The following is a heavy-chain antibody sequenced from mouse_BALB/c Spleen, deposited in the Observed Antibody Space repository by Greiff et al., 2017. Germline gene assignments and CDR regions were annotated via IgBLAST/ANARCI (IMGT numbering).Heavy chain of an antibody. J-gene: IGHJ3*01. V-gene: IGHV5-6-4*01. CDR2: ISSGGSYT. D-gene: IGHD2-4*01. Sequence: EVMLVESGGGLVKPGGSLKLSCAASGFTFSSYTMSWVRQTPEKRLEWVATISSGGSYTYYPDSVKGRFTISRDNAKNTLYLQMSSLKSEDTAMYYCTRDGGLRLGFAYWGQGILVTVSA. CDR3: TRDGGLRLGFAY. CDR1: GFTFSSYT.